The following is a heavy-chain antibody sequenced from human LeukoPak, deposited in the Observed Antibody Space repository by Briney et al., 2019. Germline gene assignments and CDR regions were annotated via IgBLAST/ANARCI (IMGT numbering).Heavy chain of an antibody. CDR2: ISGRGDYT. CDR1: GFTFSSYA. Sequence: PGGSLRLSWAASGFTFSSYAMNWVRQARGKGLEWVSTISGRGDYTYYADSVKGRFTISRDNSKNTLYLQMNSLRAEDTAVYYCAKTYGSGSYFAFDYWGQGTLVTVSS. J-gene: IGHJ4*02. V-gene: IGHV3-23*01. CDR3: AKTYGSGSYFAFDY. D-gene: IGHD3-10*01.